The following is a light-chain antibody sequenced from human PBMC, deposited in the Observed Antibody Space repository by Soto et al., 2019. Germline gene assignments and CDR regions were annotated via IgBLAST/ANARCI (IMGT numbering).Light chain of an antibody. V-gene: IGKV1-9*01. CDR1: QGISSY. CDR2: AAS. Sequence: DIQLTQSPAFLSASVGDRVTITCRASQGISSYLAWYQQKPGKAPKLLIYAASTLQSGVPSRFSGSGSGTEFTLTISSLQPEDFATYYCQQLNYYRLTFGGGTKVDIK. J-gene: IGKJ4*01. CDR3: QQLNYYRLT.